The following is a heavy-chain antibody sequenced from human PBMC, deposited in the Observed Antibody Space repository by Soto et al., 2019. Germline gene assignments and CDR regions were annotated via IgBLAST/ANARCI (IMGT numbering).Heavy chain of an antibody. CDR3: ARAVGPVLRFLGDDLTYFDY. CDR1: GYTFTSYA. CDR2: INAGNGNT. J-gene: IGHJ4*02. Sequence: ASVKVSCKASGYTFTSYAMHWVRQAPGQRLEWMGWINAGNGNTKYSQKFQGRVTITRDTSASTAYMELSSLRSEDTAVYYCARAVGPVLRFLGDDLTYFDYWGQGTLVTVSS. V-gene: IGHV1-3*01. D-gene: IGHD3-3*01.